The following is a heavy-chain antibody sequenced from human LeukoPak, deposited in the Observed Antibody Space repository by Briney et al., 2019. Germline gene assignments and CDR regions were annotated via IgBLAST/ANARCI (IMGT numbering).Heavy chain of an antibody. Sequence: GGSLRLSCAASGFTFSSYGMHWVRQAPGKGLEWVAVIWYDGSNKYYADSVKGRFTISRDNSKNTLYLQMNSLRAEDTAVYYCARGRVADTYYYYYYMDVWGKGTTVTVSS. CDR3: ARGRVADTYYYYYYMDV. J-gene: IGHJ6*03. D-gene: IGHD6-13*01. CDR2: IWYDGSNK. V-gene: IGHV3-33*01. CDR1: GFTFSSYG.